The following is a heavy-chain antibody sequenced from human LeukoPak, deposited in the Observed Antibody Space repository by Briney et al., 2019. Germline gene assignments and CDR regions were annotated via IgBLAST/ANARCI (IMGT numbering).Heavy chain of an antibody. CDR3: ARDGTDSSGYRYYVY. V-gene: IGHV3-66*01. CDR1: GFTVSSNY. Sequence: GGSLRLSCAASGFTVSSNYMSWVRQAPGKGLEWVSVIYSGGSTYYADSVKGRFTISRDNSKNTLYLQMNSLRAEDTAVYYCARDGTDSSGYRYYVYWGQGTLVTVSS. D-gene: IGHD3-22*01. J-gene: IGHJ4*02. CDR2: IYSGGST.